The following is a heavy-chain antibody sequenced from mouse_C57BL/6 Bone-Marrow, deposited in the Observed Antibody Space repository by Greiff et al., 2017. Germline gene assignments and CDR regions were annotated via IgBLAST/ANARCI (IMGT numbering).Heavy chain of an antibody. D-gene: IGHD2-4*01. CDR2: ISNLAYSI. J-gene: IGHJ4*01. CDR1: GFTFSDYG. V-gene: IGHV5-15*04. Sequence: EVMLVESGGGLVQPGGSLKLSCAASGFTFSDYGMAWVRQAPRKGPEWVAFISNLAYSIYYADTVTGRFTISRENAKNTLYLEMSSLRSEDTAMYYCARYDCDGYAMDYWGQGTSVTVSS. CDR3: ARYDCDGYAMDY.